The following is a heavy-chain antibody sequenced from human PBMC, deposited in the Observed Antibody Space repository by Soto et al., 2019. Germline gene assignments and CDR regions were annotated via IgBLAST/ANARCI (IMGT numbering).Heavy chain of an antibody. J-gene: IGHJ1*01. V-gene: IGHV3-23*01. CDR2: IIDSGGST. CDR3: VTEDKSSGRAGTFHH. D-gene: IGHD3-22*01. Sequence: GGSLRLSCAASGFTFSSCAMGWVRQAPGKGLEWVPDIIDSGGSTYYADSVKGRFTISRDDSKNMLSLQMDSLTPEDTAVYYCVTEDKSSGRAGTFHHWGQGTQVTVSS. CDR1: GFTFSSCA.